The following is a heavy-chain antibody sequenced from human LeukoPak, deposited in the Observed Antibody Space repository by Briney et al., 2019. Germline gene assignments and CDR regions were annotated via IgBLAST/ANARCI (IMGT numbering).Heavy chain of an antibody. CDR2: INHSGST. CDR1: GGSFSGYY. J-gene: IGHJ4*02. CDR3: ARVRGGARLFGDY. D-gene: IGHD6-6*01. Sequence: SETLSLTCAVSGGSFSGYYWGWIRHPPPQGLEWIGEINHSGSTNYNPSLKSRVTISVDTSKNQFSLKLSSVTAADTAVYYCARVRGGARLFGDYWGQGTLVTVSS. V-gene: IGHV4-34*01.